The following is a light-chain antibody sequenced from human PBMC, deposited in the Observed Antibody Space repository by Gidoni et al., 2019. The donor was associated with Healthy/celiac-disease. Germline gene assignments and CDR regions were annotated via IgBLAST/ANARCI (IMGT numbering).Light chain of an antibody. Sequence: QMTQSPSSLSESVGDRVTITCRASQSISSYLNWYQQKPGKAPKHLIYAASSLQRGVPSRFSGSGSGTDFTLTISSLQPEDFATYYCQQSYSTPLLTFGGGTKVEIK. CDR1: QSISSY. CDR2: AAS. V-gene: IGKV1-39*01. J-gene: IGKJ4*01. CDR3: QQSYSTPLLT.